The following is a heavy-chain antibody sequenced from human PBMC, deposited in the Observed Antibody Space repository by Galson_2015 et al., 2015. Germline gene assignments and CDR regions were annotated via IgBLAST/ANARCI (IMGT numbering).Heavy chain of an antibody. Sequence: SLRLSCAASGLTFSSYALSWVRQAPGKGLEWVSSISGSGVITDYADSVKGRFTISRDNSKNTLYLQMHSLRAEDTAVYYCAKDHSDFWSIYYPLFDYWGQGTLVTVSS. CDR2: ISGSGVIT. CDR1: GLTFSSYA. CDR3: AKDHSDFWSIYYPLFDY. J-gene: IGHJ4*02. D-gene: IGHD3-3*01. V-gene: IGHV3-23*01.